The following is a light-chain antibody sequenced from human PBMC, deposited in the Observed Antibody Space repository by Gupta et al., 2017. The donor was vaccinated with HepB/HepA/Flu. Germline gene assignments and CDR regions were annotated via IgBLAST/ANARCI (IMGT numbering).Light chain of an antibody. V-gene: IGLV3-21*04. Sequence: SYVVPQPPSVSVAPRQTASITCGGNNIGTKGVHWYQQKPRPAPVMVIYNDSDRPSGIPERFSGSNSGSTATLTISRVEAGEEAEYYCQVWDRSNDVAVFGGGTKLTGL. CDR1: NIGTKG. CDR2: NDS. J-gene: IGLJ2*01. CDR3: QVWDRSNDVAV.